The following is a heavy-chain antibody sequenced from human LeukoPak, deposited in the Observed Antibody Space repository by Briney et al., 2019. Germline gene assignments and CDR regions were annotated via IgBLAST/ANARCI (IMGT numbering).Heavy chain of an antibody. CDR1: GYTFTTCG. CDR2: ISTYNGNT. Sequence: ASVKVSFKSSGYTFTTCGITWVRQAPGQGLGWMGWISTYNGNTNYAQKLQGRVTMTTVTSTRTAYLVQRSLRSDDTAMYYCARDRMDTGTYFDYWGQGTLVTVSS. V-gene: IGHV1-18*01. J-gene: IGHJ4*02. D-gene: IGHD5-18*01. CDR3: ARDRMDTGTYFDY.